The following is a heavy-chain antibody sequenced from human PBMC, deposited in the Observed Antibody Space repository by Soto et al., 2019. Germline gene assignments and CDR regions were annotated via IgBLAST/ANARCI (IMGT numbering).Heavy chain of an antibody. D-gene: IGHD3-22*01. CDR3: ARGRSSGKTRWFDY. Sequence: SGKVSFKGSSGTFSSDAISWVRQAPGQGLEWMGGIIPIFGTANYAQKFQGRVTITADESTSTAYMELSSLRSEDTDVYYCARGRSSGKTRWFDYWGQGTLVTVSS. CDR2: IIPIFGTA. CDR1: SGTFSSDA. V-gene: IGHV1-69*13. J-gene: IGHJ4*02.